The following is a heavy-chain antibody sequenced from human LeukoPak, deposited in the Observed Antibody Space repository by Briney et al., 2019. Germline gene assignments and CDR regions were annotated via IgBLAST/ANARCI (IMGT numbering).Heavy chain of an antibody. CDR2: ISSSSSTI. V-gene: IGHV3-48*01. Sequence: GGSLRLSCAASAFTFSSYSMNWVRQAPGKGLEWVSYISSSSSTIYYADSVKGRFTISRDNAKNSLYLQMNSLRAEDTAVYYCARDFWSGYLSPRADAFDIWGQGTMVTVSS. CDR3: ARDFWSGYLSPRADAFDI. CDR1: AFTFSSYS. D-gene: IGHD3-3*01. J-gene: IGHJ3*02.